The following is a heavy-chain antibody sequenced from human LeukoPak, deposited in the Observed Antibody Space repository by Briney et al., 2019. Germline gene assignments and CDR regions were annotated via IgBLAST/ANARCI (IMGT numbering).Heavy chain of an antibody. Sequence: PSETLSLTCTVSGVSISSYYWSWIRQPPGKGLEWIGYIYYSGSTNYNPSLKSRVTISVDTSKTQFSLKLSSVTAADTAVYYCARGAYYYDSSGYYYTPPDDAFDIWGQGTMVTVSS. D-gene: IGHD3-22*01. J-gene: IGHJ3*02. CDR2: IYYSGST. V-gene: IGHV4-59*08. CDR3: ARGAYYYDSSGYYYTPPDDAFDI. CDR1: GVSISSYY.